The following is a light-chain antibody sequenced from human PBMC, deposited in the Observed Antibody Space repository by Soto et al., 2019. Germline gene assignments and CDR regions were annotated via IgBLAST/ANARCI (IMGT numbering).Light chain of an antibody. CDR1: SGHSSYA. CDR3: QTWGTGIRV. J-gene: IGLJ2*01. V-gene: IGLV4-69*01. Sequence: QSVLTQSPSAYASLGASVKLTCTLSSGHSSYAIAWHQQQPEKGPRYLMKVNSDGSHSKGDGIPDRFSGSSSGAERYLTISSVQSEDEADYYCQTWGTGIRVFGGGTKLTVL. CDR2: VNSDGSH.